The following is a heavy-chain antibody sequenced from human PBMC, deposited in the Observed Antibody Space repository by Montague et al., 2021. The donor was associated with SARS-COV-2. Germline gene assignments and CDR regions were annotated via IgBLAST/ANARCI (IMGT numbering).Heavy chain of an antibody. J-gene: IGHJ4*02. CDR2: KYYSGST. CDR3: ATLPSSITSFGVVQRYYFDD. D-gene: IGHD3-3*01. V-gene: IGHV4-39*01. Sequence: SETLSLTCTVSGASISSRSYYWSWIRQPPGKGLEWIGFKYYSGSTYYNPTLKSRVTISVDTSKNQFSLKLSSVTAAGTAVYYCATLPSSITSFGVVQRYYFDDWGQGTLVTVSS. CDR1: GASISSRSYY.